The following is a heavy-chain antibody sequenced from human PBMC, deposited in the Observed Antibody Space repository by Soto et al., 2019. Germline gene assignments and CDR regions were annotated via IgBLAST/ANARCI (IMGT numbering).Heavy chain of an antibody. D-gene: IGHD4-4*01. CDR2: IIPIFGTA. CDR3: ARDGREMATVYYFDY. J-gene: IGHJ4*02. Sequence: SVKVSCKASGGTFSSYAISWVRQAPGQGLEWMGGIIPIFGTANYAQKFQGRVTITADESTSTAYMELSSLRSEDTAVYYCARDGREMATVYYFDYWGQGTLVTV. V-gene: IGHV1-69*13. CDR1: GGTFSSYA.